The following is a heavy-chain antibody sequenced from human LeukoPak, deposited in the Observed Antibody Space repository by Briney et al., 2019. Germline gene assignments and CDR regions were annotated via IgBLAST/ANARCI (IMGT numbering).Heavy chain of an antibody. CDR1: GGSISSSNW. D-gene: IGHD3-22*01. V-gene: IGHV4-4*02. CDR2: IYHSGST. J-gene: IGHJ4*02. Sequence: SGTLSLTCAVSGGSISSSNWWSWVRQPPGKRLEWIGEIYHSGSTNYNPSLKSRVTISVDKSKNQFSLKLSSVTAADTAVYYCARDFRSYDSSGYHYWGQGTLVTVSS. CDR3: ARDFRSYDSSGYHY.